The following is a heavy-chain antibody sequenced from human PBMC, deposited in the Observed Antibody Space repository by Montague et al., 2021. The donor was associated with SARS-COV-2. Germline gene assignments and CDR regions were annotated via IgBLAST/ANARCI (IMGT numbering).Heavy chain of an antibody. J-gene: IGHJ4*02. D-gene: IGHD5-18*01. CDR2: VYYSGTT. Sequence: SETLSLTCSVSGVSVNSGSHYWSWIRQPPGKGLEWIGYVYYSGTTKYNPSLQSRVSISLDTSNNQSSLSLRSVTSADSAVYFCAREARGYSYGVFPGFDYWGLGVLVTVSS. CDR1: GVSVNSGSHY. V-gene: IGHV4-61*01. CDR3: AREARGYSYGVFPGFDY.